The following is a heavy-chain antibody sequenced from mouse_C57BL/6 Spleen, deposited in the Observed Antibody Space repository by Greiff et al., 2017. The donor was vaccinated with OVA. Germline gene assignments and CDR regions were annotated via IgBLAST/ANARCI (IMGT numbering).Heavy chain of an antibody. J-gene: IGHJ4*01. D-gene: IGHD1-1*01. CDR3: ARTYYGSTYYYAMEY. CDR1: GYTFTSYW. CDR2: IDPSDSET. V-gene: IGHV1-52*01. Sequence: VQLQQPGAELVRPGSSVKLSCKASGYTFTSYWMHWVKQRPIQGLEWIGNIDPSDSETHYNQKFKDKATLTVDKSSSTAYMQLSSLTSEDSAVYYCARTYYGSTYYYAMEYWGQGTSVTVSS.